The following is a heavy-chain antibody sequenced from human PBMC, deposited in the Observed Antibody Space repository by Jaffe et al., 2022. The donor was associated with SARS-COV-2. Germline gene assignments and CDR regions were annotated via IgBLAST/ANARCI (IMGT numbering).Heavy chain of an antibody. CDR3: STAKIGH. V-gene: IGHV3-15*01. J-gene: IGHJ4*02. CDR1: GFTFIDAW. D-gene: IGHD3-22*01. Sequence: EVQLVESGGGLVKPGGSLRLSCVASGFTFIDAWMSWVRQAPGKGLEWVGRIKSTSDGGTIDYAAPVKGRFTISRDDLKNTLYLQMNSLKTEDTAVYYCSTAKIGHWGQGILVTVSS. CDR2: IKSTSDGGTI.